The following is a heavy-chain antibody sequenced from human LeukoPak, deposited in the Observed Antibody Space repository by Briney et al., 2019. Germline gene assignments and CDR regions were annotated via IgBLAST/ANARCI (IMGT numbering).Heavy chain of an antibody. CDR3: TRNVGWYSHDS. J-gene: IGHJ4*02. CDR1: GDSLSSHY. CDR2: IYGSGST. D-gene: IGHD6-19*01. V-gene: IGHV4-59*08. Sequence: SETLSLTCTVSGDSLSSHYWSWIRQPPGKGLEWIGYIYGSGSTHYDPSLRSRVTISEDTSKNQFSLKLTSVTAADTAVYYCTRNVGWYSHDSWGQGTLVTVSS.